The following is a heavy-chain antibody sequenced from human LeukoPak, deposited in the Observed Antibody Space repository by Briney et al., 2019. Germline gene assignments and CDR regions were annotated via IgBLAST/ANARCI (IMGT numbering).Heavy chain of an antibody. CDR3: ARERWDFAIFGVVIPNDAFDI. V-gene: IGHV3-21*01. Sequence: PGGSLRLSCAASGFTFSSYSMSWVRQAPGKGLEWVSSISSSSSYIYYADSVKGRFTISRDNAKNSLYLQMNSLRAEDTAVYYCARERWDFAIFGVVIPNDAFDIWGQGTMVTVSS. CDR1: GFTFSSYS. J-gene: IGHJ3*02. CDR2: ISSSSSYI. D-gene: IGHD3-3*01.